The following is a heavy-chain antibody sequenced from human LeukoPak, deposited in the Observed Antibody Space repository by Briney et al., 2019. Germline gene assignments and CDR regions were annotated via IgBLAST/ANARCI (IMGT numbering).Heavy chain of an antibody. V-gene: IGHV4-30-4*01. Sequence: SETLSLTCTVSGGSISSSDYYWSWIRQPPGKGLEWIGHIYYSGSTYYNPSLKSRVTISVDTSKNQFSLKLSSVTAADTAVYYCAREGGDSVSYYFGMDVWGQGTTVTVSS. CDR3: AREGGDSVSYYFGMDV. D-gene: IGHD2-21*02. CDR2: IYYSGST. J-gene: IGHJ6*02. CDR1: GGSISSSDYY.